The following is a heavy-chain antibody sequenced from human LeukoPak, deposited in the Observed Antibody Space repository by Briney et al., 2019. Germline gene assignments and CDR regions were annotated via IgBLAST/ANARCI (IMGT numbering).Heavy chain of an antibody. V-gene: IGHV1-18*01. CDR2: ISAYNGNT. D-gene: IGHD3-22*01. J-gene: IGHJ3*02. CDR3: ARDGDYDSTGQPDAFDI. Sequence: ASVKVSCKASGYTFTSYGISWVRQAPGQGLEWMGWISAYNGNTNYAQKLQGRVTMTTDTSTSTAYMELRSLRSDDTAVYYCARDGDYDSTGQPDAFDIWGQGTMVTVSS. CDR1: GYTFTSYG.